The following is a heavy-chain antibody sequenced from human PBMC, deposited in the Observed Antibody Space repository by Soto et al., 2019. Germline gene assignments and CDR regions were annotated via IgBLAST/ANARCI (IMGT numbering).Heavy chain of an antibody. V-gene: IGHV1-69*02. Sequence: QVQLVQSGAEVKKPESSVKVSCKASGGTFSSYTISWVRQAPGQGLEWMGRIIPILGIANYAQKFQGRVTITADKSTSTAYMELSSLRSEDTAVYYCARSYSGYDFDYWGQGTLVTVSP. CDR3: ARSYSGYDFDY. CDR2: IIPILGIA. CDR1: GGTFSSYT. J-gene: IGHJ4*02. D-gene: IGHD5-12*01.